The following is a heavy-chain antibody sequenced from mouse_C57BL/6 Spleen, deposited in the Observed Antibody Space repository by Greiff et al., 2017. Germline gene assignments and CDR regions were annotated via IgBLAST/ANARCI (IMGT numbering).Heavy chain of an antibody. D-gene: IGHD2-1*01. Sequence: VQLQQSGAELVRPGASVKLSCTASGFNIKDDYMHWVKQRPEQGLEWIGWIDPENGDTEYASKFQGKATITADTSSNTAYLQLSSLTSEDTAVYYCTFDVNYEAYWGQGTLVTVSA. CDR2: IDPENGDT. CDR3: TFDVNYEAY. V-gene: IGHV14-4*01. CDR1: GFNIKDDY. J-gene: IGHJ3*01.